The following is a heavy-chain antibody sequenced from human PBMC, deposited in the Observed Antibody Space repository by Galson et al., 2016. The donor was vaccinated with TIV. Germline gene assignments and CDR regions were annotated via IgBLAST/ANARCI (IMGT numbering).Heavy chain of an antibody. CDR3: ARGMGDFGSGSLALDD. V-gene: IGHV1-2*02. Sequence: SVKVSCKASGYTFSGYNFHWVRQAPGQGLEWMGWINPRTGYTTYAQAFQGRVTLTRDSSNTTAYLELSRLTSDDTASYYCARGMGDFGSGSLALDDWGQGTLVTVSS. CDR1: GYTFSGYN. CDR2: INPRTGYT. D-gene: IGHD3-10*01. J-gene: IGHJ4*02.